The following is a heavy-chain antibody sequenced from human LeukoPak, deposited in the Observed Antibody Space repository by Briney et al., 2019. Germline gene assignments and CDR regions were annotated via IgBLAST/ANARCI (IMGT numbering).Heavy chain of an antibody. V-gene: IGHV2-5*02. D-gene: IGHD5-24*01. CDR1: GFSLNTGGVG. CDR3: AHSRRWLHNPLMGDFDY. CDR2: IYWDDDK. J-gene: IGHJ4*02. Sequence: SGPTLVNPTQTLTLTCTFSGFSLNTGGVGVGWIRQPPGKALEWLALIYWDDDKRYSPSLKTRLTITKDTSKNQVVLTMTNMDPVDTATYYCAHSRRWLHNPLMGDFDYWGQGTLVTVSS.